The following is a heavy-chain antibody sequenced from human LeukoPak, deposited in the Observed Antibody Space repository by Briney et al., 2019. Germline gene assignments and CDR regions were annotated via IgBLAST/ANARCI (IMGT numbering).Heavy chain of an antibody. J-gene: IGHJ4*02. CDR3: ARTSARGAQFDY. Sequence: SETLSLTCTVSGGSISNYYWSWIRQPAGMGLXWIGRIYASGSTNYNPSLKSRVTMSVDTSNNQFSLNLSSVTAADTAVYYCARTSARGAQFDYWGQGTLVTVSS. V-gene: IGHV4-4*07. D-gene: IGHD3-10*01. CDR2: IYASGST. CDR1: GGSISNYY.